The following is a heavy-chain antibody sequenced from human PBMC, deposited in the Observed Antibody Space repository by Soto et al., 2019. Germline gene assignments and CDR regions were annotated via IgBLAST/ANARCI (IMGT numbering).Heavy chain of an antibody. D-gene: IGHD5-12*01. CDR3: ARAQYSGYDFWYFDL. Sequence: NPWETLSLTCTVSGGSMSSYYWNWIRQPPGKGLEWIGYSYYSGIVNYNPSLKSRVTISVDTSRNQFSLKLSSVTAADTAVFYCARAQYSGYDFWYFDLWGRGTLVTVSS. CDR1: GGSMSSYY. V-gene: IGHV4-59*01. J-gene: IGHJ2*01. CDR2: SYYSGIV.